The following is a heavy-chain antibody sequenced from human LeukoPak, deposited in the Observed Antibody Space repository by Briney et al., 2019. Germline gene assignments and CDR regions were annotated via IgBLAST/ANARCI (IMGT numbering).Heavy chain of an antibody. J-gene: IGHJ3*02. CDR3: ARDCLRGYSSSIDAFDI. Sequence: GGSLRLSCAASGFTFSGYEMNWVRQAPGKGVEWVSYISSSGSTIYYADSVKGRFTISRDNAKNSLYLQMNSLRAEDTAVYYCARDCLRGYSSSIDAFDIWGQGTMVTVSS. CDR2: ISSSGSTI. D-gene: IGHD6-13*01. V-gene: IGHV3-48*03. CDR1: GFTFSGYE.